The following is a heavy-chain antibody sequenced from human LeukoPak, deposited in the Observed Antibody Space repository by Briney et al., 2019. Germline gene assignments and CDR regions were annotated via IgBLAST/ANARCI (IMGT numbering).Heavy chain of an antibody. CDR1: GGSISSYY. CDR3: AREYSSGGFDY. Sequence: SETLSLTCTVSGGSISSYYWSWIRQPPGKGLEWIGYIYYSGSTNYNPSLKSRVTISVDTSKNQLSLKLSSVTAADTAVYYCAREYSSGGFDYWGQGTLVTVSS. V-gene: IGHV4-59*01. D-gene: IGHD6-19*01. CDR2: IYYSGST. J-gene: IGHJ4*02.